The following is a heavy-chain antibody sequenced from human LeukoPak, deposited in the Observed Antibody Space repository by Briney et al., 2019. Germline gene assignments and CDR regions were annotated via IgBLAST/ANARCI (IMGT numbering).Heavy chain of an antibody. CDR3: AGDLSEEYSIDY. CDR1: GFTFSGYA. Sequence: GGSLRLSCAASGFTFSGYAIHWVRQAPGKGLEWVASISYDGSIKYYADSVKGRCTISRDNSKNTLNLQINSLRAEDTAVYYCAGDLSEEYSIDYWGQGTLVTVSS. J-gene: IGHJ4*02. V-gene: IGHV3-30-3*01. D-gene: IGHD2-15*01. CDR2: ISYDGSIK.